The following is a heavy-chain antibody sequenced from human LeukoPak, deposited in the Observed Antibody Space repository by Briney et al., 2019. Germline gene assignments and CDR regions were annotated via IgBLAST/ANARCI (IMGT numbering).Heavy chain of an antibody. CDR3: ASGLLGYCSSTSCYDPLVYYYYYMDV. CDR1: GGTFSSYA. J-gene: IGHJ6*03. CDR2: IIPIFGTA. V-gene: IGHV1-69*13. D-gene: IGHD2-2*01. Sequence: GASVKVSCKASGGTFSSYAISWVRQAPGQGLEWMGGIIPIFGTANYAQKFQGRVTITADESTSTAYMELSSLRSEDTAVYYCASGLLGYCSSTSCYDPLVYYYYYMDVWGKGTTVTVSS.